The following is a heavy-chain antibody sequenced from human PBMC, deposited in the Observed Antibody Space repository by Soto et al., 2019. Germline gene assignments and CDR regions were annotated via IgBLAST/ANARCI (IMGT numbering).Heavy chain of an antibody. CDR1: GGSISSSDSY. V-gene: IGHV4-39*01. D-gene: IGHD6-19*01. Sequence: QLQLQESGPVLVKPSETLSLTCTVSGGSISSSDSYWGWIRQSPGKGLEWIGNVYYNGSTYCNPSLKSRVTISVDTSTNQFSLKLSSVTAADTAVYYCAREFIAVAGFDAFDIWGQGTLVTVSS. J-gene: IGHJ3*02. CDR3: AREFIAVAGFDAFDI. CDR2: VYYNGST.